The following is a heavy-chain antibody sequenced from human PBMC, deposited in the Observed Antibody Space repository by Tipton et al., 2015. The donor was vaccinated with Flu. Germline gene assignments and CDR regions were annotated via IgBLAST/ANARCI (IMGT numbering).Heavy chain of an antibody. V-gene: IGHV3-33*01. CDR2: IRYDGTTD. Sequence: SLRLSCTASGFTFSSYAMHWVRQAPGKGLEWVAVIRYDGTTDNYADSLRGRFTVSRDNSKNTVYLQMDSLRAEDTAVYYCVRDLSQPLSYFLEYWGQGTLVTVSS. CDR3: VRDLSQPLSYFLEY. CDR1: GFTFSSYA. J-gene: IGHJ4*02. D-gene: IGHD3-10*01.